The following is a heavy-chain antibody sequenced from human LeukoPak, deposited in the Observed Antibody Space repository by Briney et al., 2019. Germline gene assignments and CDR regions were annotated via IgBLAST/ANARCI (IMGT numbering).Heavy chain of an antibody. CDR3: ARGLGAYCGGDCYSIDY. J-gene: IGHJ4*02. CDR2: IIPIFGIA. D-gene: IGHD2-21*02. CDR1: GGTFSSYA. Sequence: ASVKVSCKASGGTFSSYAISWVRQAPGQGLEWMGRIIPIFGIANYAQKFQGRVTITADKSTSTAYMELSSLRSEDTAVYYCARGLGAYCGGDCYSIDYWGQGTLVTVSS. V-gene: IGHV1-69*04.